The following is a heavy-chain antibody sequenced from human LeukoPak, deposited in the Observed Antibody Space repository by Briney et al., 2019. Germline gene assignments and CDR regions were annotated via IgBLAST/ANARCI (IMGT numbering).Heavy chain of an antibody. CDR1: GYTFTGYY. CDR2: INPNSGGT. V-gene: IGHV1-2*02. CDR3: ARGCSGGSCYYYYYMDV. J-gene: IGHJ6*03. Sequence: ASVKVSCKASGYTFTGYYMHWVRQAPGQGLEWMGWINPNSGGTNYAQKFQGRVTMTRDKSISTAYMELSRLRSDDTAVYYCARGCSGGSCYYYYYMDVWGKGTTVTVSS. D-gene: IGHD2-15*01.